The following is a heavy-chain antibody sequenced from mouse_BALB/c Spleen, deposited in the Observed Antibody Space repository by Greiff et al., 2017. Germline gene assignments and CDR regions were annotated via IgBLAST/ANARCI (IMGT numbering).Heavy chain of an antibody. Sequence: LKQPGSELVRPGASVKLSCKASGYTFTSYWMHWVKQRPGQGLEWIGNIYPGSGSTNYDEKFKSKATLTVDTSSSTAYMQLSSLTSEDSAVYYCTRSHWEYFDYWGQGTTLTVSS. D-gene: IGHD4-1*01. CDR3: TRSHWEYFDY. V-gene: IGHV1S22*01. J-gene: IGHJ2*01. CDR1: GYTFTSYW. CDR2: IYPGSGST.